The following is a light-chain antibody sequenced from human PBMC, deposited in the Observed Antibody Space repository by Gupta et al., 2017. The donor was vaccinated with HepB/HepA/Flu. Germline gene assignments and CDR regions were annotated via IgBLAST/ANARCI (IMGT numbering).Light chain of an antibody. Sequence: VMTQFPAFPPVTPGGFAFIPCRSSQSLLHSSGYHFLDWYLQKPGQSPQLLIYLGSNRASGVPDRFSGSGSGTDFSLKISRVEAEDVGVYYCMQALQTPPITFGQGTRLEIK. J-gene: IGKJ5*01. CDR2: LGS. CDR1: QSLLHSSGYHF. V-gene: IGKV2-28*01. CDR3: MQALQTPPIT.